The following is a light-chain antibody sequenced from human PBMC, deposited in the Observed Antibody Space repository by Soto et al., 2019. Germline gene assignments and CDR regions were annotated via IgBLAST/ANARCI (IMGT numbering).Light chain of an antibody. CDR2: GTS. CDR3: MQGTHWPIT. Sequence: EIVMTQSPVTLSVTPGERATLSCRASQNISRSLAWYQQKPGQGPSLLIYGTSTRAGGVPARFSGSGSGTDFALKISRVEAEDVGVYYCMQGTHWPITFGQGTRLEI. CDR1: QNISRS. J-gene: IGKJ5*01. V-gene: IGKV3-15*01.